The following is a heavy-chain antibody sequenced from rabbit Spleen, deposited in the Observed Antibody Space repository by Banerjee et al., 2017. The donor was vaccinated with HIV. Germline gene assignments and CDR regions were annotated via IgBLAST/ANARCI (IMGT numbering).Heavy chain of an antibody. Sequence: QQQLVESGGGLVKPEGSLTLTCIASGFSFSGNDYMCWVRQAPGKGLEFIACSYMTSGGTYYASWANGRFTISKTSATTVTLQLNSLTAADTATYFCARDSGSSFSSYGMDLWGPGTLVTVS. J-gene: IGHJ6*01. CDR1: GFSFSGNDY. D-gene: IGHD8-1*01. CDR2: SYMTSGGT. CDR3: ARDSGSSFSSYGMDL. V-gene: IGHV1S45*01.